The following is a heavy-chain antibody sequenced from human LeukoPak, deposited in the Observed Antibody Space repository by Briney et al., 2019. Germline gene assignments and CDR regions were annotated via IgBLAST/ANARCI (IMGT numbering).Heavy chain of an antibody. CDR3: ARVPEIQLWLRSAFDY. Sequence: AGGSLRVSSAHPRDTFSDHYICSGRQAPGKGLEWVSFISTGSSTIYYADSVKGRFTISRDNAKNSLYLQMSSLRDEDTAVYYCARVPEIQLWLRSAFDYWGQGTLVTVSS. V-gene: IGHV3-11*04. CDR1: RDTFSDHY. D-gene: IGHD5-18*01. CDR2: ISTGSSTI. J-gene: IGHJ4*02.